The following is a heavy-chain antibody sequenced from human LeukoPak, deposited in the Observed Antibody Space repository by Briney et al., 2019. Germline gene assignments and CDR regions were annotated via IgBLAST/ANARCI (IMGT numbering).Heavy chain of an antibody. V-gene: IGHV1-18*01. J-gene: IGHJ4*02. D-gene: IGHD3-3*01. CDR2: ISAYNGNT. CDR1: GYTFTSYG. CDR3: AGGAFWSGYYHHFDY. Sequence: ASVKVSCKASGYTFTSYGISWERQAPGQGLEWMGWISAYNGNTNYAQKLQGRVTMTTDTSTSTAYMELRSLRSDATTVYYCAGGAFWSGYYHHFDYCGQGTLVTVSS.